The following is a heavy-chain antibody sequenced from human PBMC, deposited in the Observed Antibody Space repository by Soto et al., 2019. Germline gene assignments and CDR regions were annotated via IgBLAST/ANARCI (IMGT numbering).Heavy chain of an antibody. Sequence: GASVKVSCKASGGTFSSYAISWVRQAPGQGLEWMGGIIPIFGTANYAQKFQGRVTITADKSTSTAYMELSSLRSEDTAVYYCARGSYWPPGDRAVAHYYFDYWGQGTLVTVSS. CDR3: ARGSYWPPGDRAVAHYYFDY. CDR1: GGTFSSYA. CDR2: IIPIFGTA. V-gene: IGHV1-69*06. D-gene: IGHD6-19*01. J-gene: IGHJ4*02.